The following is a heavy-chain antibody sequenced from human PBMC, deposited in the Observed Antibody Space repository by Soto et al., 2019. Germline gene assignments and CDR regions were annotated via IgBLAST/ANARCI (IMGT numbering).Heavy chain of an antibody. Sequence: ASVKVSFKASGYTFTSYGISWVRQAPGQGLEWMGCISAYNGNTNYAQKLQGRVTMTTDTSTSTAYIELRSLRSDDTAVYYCAVLVAYCGGDCLNDAFDIWGQGTMVTVSS. D-gene: IGHD2-21*02. CDR1: GYTFTSYG. V-gene: IGHV1-18*01. CDR2: ISAYNGNT. J-gene: IGHJ3*02. CDR3: AVLVAYCGGDCLNDAFDI.